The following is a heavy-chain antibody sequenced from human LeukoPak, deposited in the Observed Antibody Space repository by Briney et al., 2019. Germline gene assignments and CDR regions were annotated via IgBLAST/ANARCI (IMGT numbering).Heavy chain of an antibody. CDR1: GDSVSSKSLA. V-gene: IGHV6-1*01. Sequence: SQTLSLTCAISGDSVSSKSLAWNWIRQSPSRGLEWLGRTYYKSKWYDDYAVSVKSRITINPDTSKHQFSLQLNSVTPEDTAVYYCVRSRTPMVSVVNWFDPWGQGTLATVSS. CDR2: TYYKSKWYD. D-gene: IGHD2-8*01. J-gene: IGHJ5*02. CDR3: VRSRTPMVSVVNWFDP.